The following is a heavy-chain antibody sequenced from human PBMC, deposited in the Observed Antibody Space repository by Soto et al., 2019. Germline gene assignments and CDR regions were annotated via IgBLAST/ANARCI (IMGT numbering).Heavy chain of an antibody. V-gene: IGHV3-11*06. CDR1: GFTFSDYY. CDR2: ISSSSSYT. CDR3: ASVAYCGGDCSYGAFDI. D-gene: IGHD2-21*02. J-gene: IGHJ3*02. Sequence: GGSLRLSCAASGFTFSDYYMSWIRQAPGKGLEWVSYISSSSSYTNYADSVKGRFTISRDNANNSLYLQMNSLRAEDTAVYYCASVAYCGGDCSYGAFDIWGQGTMVTVSS.